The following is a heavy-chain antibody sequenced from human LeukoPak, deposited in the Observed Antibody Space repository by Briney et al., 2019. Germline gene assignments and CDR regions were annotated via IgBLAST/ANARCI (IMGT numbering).Heavy chain of an antibody. CDR3: ARLDYGDHDY. D-gene: IGHD4-17*01. Sequence: KPSETLSLTCTVSGGSISSGSYYWGWIRQPRGKGLEWIGSIYYSGSTYYNPSLKSRVTISVGTSKNQLSLKLSSVTATDTAVYYCARLDYGDHDYWGQGTLVTVSS. J-gene: IGHJ4*02. CDR2: IYYSGST. CDR1: GGSISSGSYY. V-gene: IGHV4-39*01.